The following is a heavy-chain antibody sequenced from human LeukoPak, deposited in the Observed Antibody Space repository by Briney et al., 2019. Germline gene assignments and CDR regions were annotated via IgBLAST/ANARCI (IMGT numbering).Heavy chain of an antibody. CDR1: GFTFSSYG. Sequence: GGSLRLSCAASGFTFSSYGMHWVRQAPGKGLEWVAVIWYDGGNKYYADSVKGRFTISRDNSKNTLYLQMNSLRAEDTAVYYCAKGLYRRVTTVTTSWFDPWGQGTLVTVSS. CDR2: IWYDGGNK. D-gene: IGHD4-17*01. CDR3: AKGLYRRVTTVTTSWFDP. V-gene: IGHV3-33*06. J-gene: IGHJ5*02.